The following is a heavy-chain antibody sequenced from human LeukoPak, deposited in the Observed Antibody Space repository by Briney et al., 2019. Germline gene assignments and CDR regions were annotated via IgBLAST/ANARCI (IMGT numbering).Heavy chain of an antibody. CDR1: GFTFSSYA. Sequence: GGSLRHSCAASGFTFSSYAMSWVRQAPGKGLEWLGRIKSKADGGISGYAEPVKGRFTFSRDDSKNTLYLLMNSLKTEDTAVYYCTTTYHYDSSPGSFGYWGQGTLVTVSS. CDR3: TTTYHYDSSPGSFGY. CDR2: IKSKADGGIS. V-gene: IGHV3-15*01. D-gene: IGHD3-22*01. J-gene: IGHJ4*02.